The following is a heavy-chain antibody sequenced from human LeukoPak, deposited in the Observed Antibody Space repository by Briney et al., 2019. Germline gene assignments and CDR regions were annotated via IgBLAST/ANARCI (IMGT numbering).Heavy chain of an antibody. D-gene: IGHD3-22*01. CDR3: ASFPYHYDSSGYYYEGDY. V-gene: IGHV4-31*03. J-gene: IGHJ4*02. Sequence: PSQTLSLTCTVSGGSISSGGYYWSWIRQHPGKGLEWIGYIYCSGSTYYNPSLKSRVTISVDTSKNQFSLKLSSVTAADTAVYYCASFPYHYDSSGYYYEGDYWGQGTLVTVSS. CDR2: IYCSGST. CDR1: GGSISSGGYY.